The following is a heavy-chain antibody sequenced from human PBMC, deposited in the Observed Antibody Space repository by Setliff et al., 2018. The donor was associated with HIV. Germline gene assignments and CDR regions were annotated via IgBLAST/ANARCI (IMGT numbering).Heavy chain of an antibody. J-gene: IGHJ4*01. D-gene: IGHD3-16*01. CDR3: AAGPFNWGQYF. CDR1: GYTFTDRF. Sequence: ASVKVSCKASGYTFTDRFITWFQQAPGKGLEWMGRRYPRGDGTIYAERFRGRLTFSADTSTHTGYMQLDNLKSEDTAMYFCAAGPFNWGQYFWGHGTRVTV. V-gene: IGHV1-69-2*01. CDR2: RYPRGDGT.